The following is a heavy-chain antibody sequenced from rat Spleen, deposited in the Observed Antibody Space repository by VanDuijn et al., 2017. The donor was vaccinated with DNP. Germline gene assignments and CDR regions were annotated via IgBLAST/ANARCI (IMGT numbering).Heavy chain of an antibody. D-gene: IGHD1-11*01. CDR2: ISYDGSST. V-gene: IGHV5-29*01. CDR1: GFTFSDYY. CDR3: ASRNYGGLKPFDY. Sequence: EVQLVESDGGLVQPGRSLKLSCAASGFTFSDYYMAWVRQAPTKGLEWVATISYDGSSTYYRDSVKGRFTISRDNAKSTLYLQMDSLRSEDTATYYCASRNYGGLKPFDYWGQGVMVTVSS. J-gene: IGHJ2*01.